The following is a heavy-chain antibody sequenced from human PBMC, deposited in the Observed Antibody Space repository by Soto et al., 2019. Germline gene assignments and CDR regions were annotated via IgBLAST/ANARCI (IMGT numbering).Heavy chain of an antibody. J-gene: IGHJ4*02. CDR2: ISGSGGST. D-gene: IGHD2-2*01. Sequence: EVQLLESGGGLVQPGGSLRLSCAASGFTFSSYAMSWVRQAPGKGLEWVSAISGSGGSTYYADSVKGRFTISRDNSKTTLYLQMNSLRAEDTAVYYCAKGGCSSTSCYAVSFWGQGTLVTVSS. V-gene: IGHV3-23*01. CDR1: GFTFSSYA. CDR3: AKGGCSSTSCYAVSF.